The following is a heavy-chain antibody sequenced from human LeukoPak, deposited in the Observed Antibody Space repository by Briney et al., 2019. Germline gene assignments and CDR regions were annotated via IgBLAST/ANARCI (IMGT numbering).Heavy chain of an antibody. Sequence: PGGSLRLSCAASGFTFSSYEMNWVRQAPGKGLEWVSYISSSGSTIYYADSVKGRFTISRDNAKNSLYLQMNSLRAEDTAVYYCARRLRSSSGYDYPFDYWGQGTLVTVSS. CDR3: ARRLRSSSGYDYPFDY. V-gene: IGHV3-48*03. CDR2: ISSSGSTI. D-gene: IGHD3-22*01. J-gene: IGHJ4*02. CDR1: GFTFSSYE.